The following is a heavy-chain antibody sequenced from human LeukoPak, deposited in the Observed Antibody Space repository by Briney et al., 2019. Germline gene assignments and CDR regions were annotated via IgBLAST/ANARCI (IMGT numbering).Heavy chain of an antibody. V-gene: IGHV3-21*01. Sequence: PGGSLRLSCAASGFTFSNHYMNWVRQAPGKGLEWVSSTSSGSSSIYYADSVKGRFTISRDNAKSSLYLQMNSLRAEDTAVYYCARQCSISSCLWGQGTLVTVSS. D-gene: IGHD2-2*01. CDR3: ARQCSISSCL. J-gene: IGHJ4*02. CDR2: TSSGSSSI. CDR1: GFTFSNHY.